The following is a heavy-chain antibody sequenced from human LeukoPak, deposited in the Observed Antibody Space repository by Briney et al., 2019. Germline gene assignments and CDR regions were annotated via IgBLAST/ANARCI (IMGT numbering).Heavy chain of an antibody. J-gene: IGHJ5*02. CDR1: GGSISSYY. CDR3: AGQYCTGGVCYSTLQADWFDP. D-gene: IGHD2-8*02. Sequence: SETLSLTCTVSGGSISSYYWSWIRQPPGKGLEWIGYIYYSGSTNYNPSLKSRVTISVDTSKNQFPLKLSSVTAADTAVYYCAGQYCTGGVCYSTLQADWFDPWGQGTLVTVSS. CDR2: IYYSGST. V-gene: IGHV4-59*01.